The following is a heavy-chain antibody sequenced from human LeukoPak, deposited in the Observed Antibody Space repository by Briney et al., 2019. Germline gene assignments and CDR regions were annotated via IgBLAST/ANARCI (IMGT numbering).Heavy chain of an antibody. CDR1: GDSFSGFY. CDR3: VRGNVKHYHSVADEYYYYMDV. Sequence: SETLSLTCAVYGDSFSGFYWTWVRQAPGKGLKWIGEISYSGTPRYHPSLNSRLTITLDTSKKQISLNLSPVTAADTAVYFCVRGNVKHYHSVADEYYYYMDVWGKGTAVIVSS. J-gene: IGHJ6*03. CDR2: ISYSGTP. V-gene: IGHV4-34*01. D-gene: IGHD6-19*01.